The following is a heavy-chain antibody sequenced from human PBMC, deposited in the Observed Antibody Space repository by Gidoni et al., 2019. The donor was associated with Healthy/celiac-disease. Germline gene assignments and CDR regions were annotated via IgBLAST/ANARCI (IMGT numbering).Heavy chain of an antibody. Sequence: EVQLVESGGGLVQPGGSLRLSCAASGFTFSSYEMNWVRQAPGKGLEWVSSISSSVSTIYYADSVKGRFTISRDNAKNSLYLQMNSLRAEDTAVYYCARDLYYGSGSYPFDYWGQRTLVTVSS. V-gene: IGHV3-48*03. D-gene: IGHD3-10*01. CDR2: ISSSVSTI. CDR3: ARDLYYGSGSYPFDY. CDR1: GFTFSSYE. J-gene: IGHJ4*02.